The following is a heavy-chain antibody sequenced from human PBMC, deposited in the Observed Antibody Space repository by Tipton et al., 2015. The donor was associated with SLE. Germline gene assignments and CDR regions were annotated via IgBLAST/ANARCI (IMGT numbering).Heavy chain of an antibody. D-gene: IGHD2-2*01. CDR3: ARQRRQPRGGYFDY. CDR1: GGSISGSHYY. V-gene: IGHV4-39*07. Sequence: LRLSCTVSGGSISGSHYYWGWIRQPPGKGLEWIGSIYYSGSTYYNPSLKSRVTISVDTSRTHFSLKLTSVTAADTAVYYCARQRRQPRGGYFDYWGQGTLVTVSS. J-gene: IGHJ4*02. CDR2: IYYSGST.